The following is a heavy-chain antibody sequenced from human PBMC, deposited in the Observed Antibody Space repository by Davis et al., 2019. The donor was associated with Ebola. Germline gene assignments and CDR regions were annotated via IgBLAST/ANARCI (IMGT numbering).Heavy chain of an antibody. Sequence: GESLKISCAASGFTFSSYAMSWVRQAPGKGLEWVSAISGSGGSTYYADSVKGRFTISRDNSKNTLYLQMNSLRAEDTAVYYCAKIYSSGWIFDYWGQGTLVTVSS. CDR3: AKIYSSGWIFDY. V-gene: IGHV3-23*01. J-gene: IGHJ4*02. D-gene: IGHD6-19*01. CDR1: GFTFSSYA. CDR2: ISGSGGST.